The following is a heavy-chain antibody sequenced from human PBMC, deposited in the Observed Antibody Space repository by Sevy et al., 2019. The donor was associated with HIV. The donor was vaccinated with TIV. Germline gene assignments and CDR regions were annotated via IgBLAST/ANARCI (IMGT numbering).Heavy chain of an antibody. J-gene: IGHJ3*02. CDR3: ARSWEQQLHDAFDI. CDR1: GFTFSTYN. CDR2: ITFSSNYI. Sequence: GGSLRLSCAASGFTFSTYNMNWVRQAPGKGLEWVSSITFSSNYIYYADSVKARFTISRDNAKNSLYLQMNSLRAEDTAVYYCARSWEQQLHDAFDIWGQGTMVTVSS. V-gene: IGHV3-21*01. D-gene: IGHD6-13*01.